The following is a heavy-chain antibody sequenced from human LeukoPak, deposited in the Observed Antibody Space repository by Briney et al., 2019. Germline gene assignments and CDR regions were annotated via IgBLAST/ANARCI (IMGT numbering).Heavy chain of an antibody. CDR2: IYYSGTT. J-gene: IGHJ4*02. Sequence: SETLSLTCIVSGGSISSYYWSWIRQPPGKGLEWIGYIYYSGTTNYNPSLESRVTISVDTSRSQFSLKLTSVTAADTAVYYCARLMGSTSRVFDSWGQGTLVTVSS. CDR3: ARLMGSTSRVFDS. CDR1: GGSISSYY. D-gene: IGHD2-2*01. V-gene: IGHV4-59*01.